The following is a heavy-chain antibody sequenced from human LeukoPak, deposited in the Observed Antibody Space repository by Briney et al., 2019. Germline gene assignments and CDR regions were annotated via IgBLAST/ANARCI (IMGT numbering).Heavy chain of an antibody. CDR2: INHSGST. CDR1: GGSYSGYY. V-gene: IGHV4-34*01. CDR3: ASSVLSRTRATHFDY. D-gene: IGHD2-15*01. J-gene: IGHJ4*02. Sequence: PSETLSLTCAVYGGSYSGYYWSWIRQPPGKGLEWIGEINHSGSTNYNPSLKSRVTISVDTSKNQFSLKLSSVTAADTAVYYCASSVLSRTRATHFDYWGQGTLVTVSS.